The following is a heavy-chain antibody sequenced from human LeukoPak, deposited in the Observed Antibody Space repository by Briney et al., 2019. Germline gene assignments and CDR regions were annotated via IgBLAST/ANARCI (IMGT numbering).Heavy chain of an antibody. CDR3: AKSKGSSWYSALFYMDV. V-gene: IGHV3-23*01. Sequence: GGSLRLSCAASGFTFSNAWMSWVRQAPGKGLEWVSAISGSGGSTYYADSVKGRFTISRDNSKNTLYLQMNSLRAEDTAVYYCAKSKGSSWYSALFYMDVWGKGTTVTVSS. J-gene: IGHJ6*03. CDR2: ISGSGGST. D-gene: IGHD6-13*01. CDR1: GFTFSNAW.